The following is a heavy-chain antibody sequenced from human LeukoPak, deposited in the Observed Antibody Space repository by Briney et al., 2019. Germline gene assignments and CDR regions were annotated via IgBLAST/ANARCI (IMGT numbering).Heavy chain of an antibody. CDR3: ARVHPRYYDSSGYYRDAFDI. D-gene: IGHD3-22*01. V-gene: IGHV1-46*01. Sequence: ASVKVSCKASGYTFTSYYMHWVRQAPGQGLEWMGIINPSGGSTSYAQKFQGRVTMTRDTSTSTVYMELSSLRSEDTAAYYCARVHPRYYDSSGYYRDAFDIWGQGTMVTVSS. CDR2: INPSGGST. J-gene: IGHJ3*02. CDR1: GYTFTSYY.